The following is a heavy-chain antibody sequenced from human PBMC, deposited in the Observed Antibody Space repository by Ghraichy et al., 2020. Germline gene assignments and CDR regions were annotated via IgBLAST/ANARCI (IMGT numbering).Heavy chain of an antibody. CDR1: GFTFSDYY. CDR2: ISSSSSYT. D-gene: IGHD4-17*01. Sequence: GGSLRLSCAASGFTFSDYYMSWIRQAPGKGLEWVSYISSSSSYTNYADSVKGRFTISRDNAKNSLYLQMNSLRAEDTAVYYCARDFSATVTTKGWYYFDYWGQGTLVTVSS. CDR3: ARDFSATVTTKGWYYFDY. J-gene: IGHJ4*02. V-gene: IGHV3-11*06.